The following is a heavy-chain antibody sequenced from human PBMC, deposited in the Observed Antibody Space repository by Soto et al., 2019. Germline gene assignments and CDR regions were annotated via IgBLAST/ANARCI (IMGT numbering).Heavy chain of an antibody. D-gene: IGHD3-10*01. CDR1: GGSISSSNW. CDR2: IYHSGST. Sequence: SETLSLTCAVSGGSISSSNWWSWVRQPPGKGLEWIGEIYHSGSTNYNPSLKSRVTISVDKSKNQFSLKLSSVTAADTAVYYCARDQFAYYGSGSYYNYFDYWGQGTLVTISS. CDR3: ARDQFAYYGSGSYYNYFDY. J-gene: IGHJ4*02. V-gene: IGHV4-4*02.